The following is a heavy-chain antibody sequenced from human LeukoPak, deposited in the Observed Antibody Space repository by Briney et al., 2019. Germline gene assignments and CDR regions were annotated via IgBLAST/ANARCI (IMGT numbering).Heavy chain of an antibody. CDR3: ARPRIAAAGNFDY. CDR1: GFTFSSYW. V-gene: IGHV3-74*01. CDR2: INSDGSST. Sequence: SGGSLRLSCAASGFTFSSYWMHWVRQAPGKGLVWVSRINSDGSSTTYADSVKGRFTISRDNAKNTLYLQMNSLRAEDTAVYYCARPRIAAAGNFDYWGQGTLVTVSS. D-gene: IGHD6-13*01. J-gene: IGHJ4*02.